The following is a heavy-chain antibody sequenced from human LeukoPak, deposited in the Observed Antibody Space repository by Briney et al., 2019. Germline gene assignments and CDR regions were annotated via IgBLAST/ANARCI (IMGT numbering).Heavy chain of an antibody. CDR2: ISWNSGSI. CDR1: GFTFDDYA. CDR3: AKGDDYGDFVGFDY. Sequence: PGGSLRLSCAASGFTFDDYAMHWVRQAPGKGLEWVSGISWNSGSIGYADSVKGRFTISRDNAKNSLYLQMNSLRAEDMALYYCAKGDDYGDFVGFDYWGQGTLVTVSS. V-gene: IGHV3-9*03. D-gene: IGHD4-17*01. J-gene: IGHJ4*02.